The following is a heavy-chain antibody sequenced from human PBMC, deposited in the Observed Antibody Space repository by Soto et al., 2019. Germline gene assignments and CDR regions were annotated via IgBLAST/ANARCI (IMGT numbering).Heavy chain of an antibody. CDR1: GFSFSSFA. V-gene: IGHV3-23*01. D-gene: IGHD2-8*01. J-gene: IGHJ6*02. CDR2: ISGSADST. CDR3: AKTRGAMIYAISVYGMDV. Sequence: EVQLLESGGGFIHPGGSLRLSCAASGFSFSSFAMNWVRQAPGKGLEWVSIISGSADSTFYADSVKGRFTISRDHSKSTLYLQINSLRAEDTAVYYCAKTRGAMIYAISVYGMDVWAKGPRSPSP.